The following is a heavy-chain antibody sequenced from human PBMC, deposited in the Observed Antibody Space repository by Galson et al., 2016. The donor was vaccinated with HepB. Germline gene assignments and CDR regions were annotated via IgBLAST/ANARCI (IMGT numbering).Heavy chain of an antibody. CDR2: IYYVGRA. J-gene: IGHJ4*02. Sequence: SETLSLTCRVSGDSIGSSSYHWAWIRQPPGKGLEWIGSIYYVGRAYYRSSLKSRLTISLDPAKNHSPLNLTSVTAADTAVYYCATVPGWESGIYDHWGQGTLVSVSS. D-gene: IGHD1-26*01. V-gene: IGHV4-39*02. CDR3: ATVPGWESGIYDH. CDR1: GDSIGSSSYH.